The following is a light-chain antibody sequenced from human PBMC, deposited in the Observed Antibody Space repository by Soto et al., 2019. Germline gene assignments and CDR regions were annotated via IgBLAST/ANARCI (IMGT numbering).Light chain of an antibody. J-gene: IGLJ2*01. CDR2: EVN. Sequence: QSVLTQPPSVSAAPGQRVNISCSGSSSNIGENYLSWYQQHPGKAPKLLIYEVNNRPSGVSDRFSGSKSGNTASLTISGLQAEDEADYYCSSYTGSSKLFGGGTKLTVL. CDR1: SSNIGENY. V-gene: IGLV2-14*01. CDR3: SSYTGSSKL.